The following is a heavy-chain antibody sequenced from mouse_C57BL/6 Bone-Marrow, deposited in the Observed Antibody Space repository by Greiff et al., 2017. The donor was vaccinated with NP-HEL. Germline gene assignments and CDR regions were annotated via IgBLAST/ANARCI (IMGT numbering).Heavy chain of an antibody. D-gene: IGHD2-3*01. CDR3: TGYDGYYWYFDV. CDR2: IDPETGGT. J-gene: IGHJ1*03. Sequence: AAIDPETGGTAYNQKFKGKAILTADKSSSTAYMELRSLTSEDSAVYYCTGYDGYYWYFDVWGTGTTVTVSS. V-gene: IGHV1-15*01.